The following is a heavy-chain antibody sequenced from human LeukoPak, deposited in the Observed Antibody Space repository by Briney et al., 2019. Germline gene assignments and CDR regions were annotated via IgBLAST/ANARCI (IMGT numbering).Heavy chain of an antibody. V-gene: IGHV3-23*01. J-gene: IGHJ3*01. Sequence: GGSLRLSCAASGFTFSSYSMNWVRQAPGKGLEWVSAFSATDGSAQYAESVRGRFAISRDNSKNSLYLQMNSLRDEDTAVYFCAKARIAAAGTGAFDVWGQGTMVTVSS. CDR2: FSATDGSA. CDR3: AKARIAAAGTGAFDV. CDR1: GFTFSSYS. D-gene: IGHD6-13*01.